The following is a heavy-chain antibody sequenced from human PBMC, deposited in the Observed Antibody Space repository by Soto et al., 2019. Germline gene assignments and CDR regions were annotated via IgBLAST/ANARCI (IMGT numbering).Heavy chain of an antibody. Sequence: PSETLSLTCTVSGGSISSGGYYWTWIRQHPGKGLEWIGYIYYSGSTNYNPSLKSRVTISVDTSKNQFSLKLSSVTAADTAVYYCARAGSYYYYMDVWGKGTTVTVSS. J-gene: IGHJ6*03. CDR3: ARAGSYYYYMDV. CDR1: GGSISSGGYY. D-gene: IGHD1-26*01. V-gene: IGHV4-31*03. CDR2: IYYSGST.